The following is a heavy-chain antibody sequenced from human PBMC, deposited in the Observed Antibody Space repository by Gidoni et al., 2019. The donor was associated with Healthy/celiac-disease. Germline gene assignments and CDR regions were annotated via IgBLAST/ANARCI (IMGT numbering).Heavy chain of an antibody. D-gene: IGHD2-21*02. V-gene: IGHV3-48*02. Sequence: EVQLVECGGGWVQPGGSLRLSCAATGFTFRSDSMKWVRQAPGKGLEWVSYISSSSSTIYYAASVNGRFTISRDNAKNSLYLQMNSLRDEDTAVYYCARDPSYCGGDCSPYYFDYWGQGTLVTVSS. J-gene: IGHJ4*02. CDR3: ARDPSYCGGDCSPYYFDY. CDR2: ISSSSSTI. CDR1: GFTFRSDS.